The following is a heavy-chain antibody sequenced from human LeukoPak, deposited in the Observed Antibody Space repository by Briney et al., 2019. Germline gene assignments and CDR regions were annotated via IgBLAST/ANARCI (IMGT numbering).Heavy chain of an antibody. V-gene: IGHV1-46*01. CDR3: ARDNSVGDIAWWFDP. D-gene: IGHD3-16*02. CDR1: GYTFTSYY. J-gene: IGHJ5*02. CDR2: INPSGGST. Sequence: PGASVKVSCKASGYTFTSYYMHWVRQAPGQGLEWMGIINPSGGSTSYAQKFQGRVTMTRDMSTSTVYMELSSLRSEDTAVYYCARDNSVGDIAWWFDPWGQGTLVSVSS.